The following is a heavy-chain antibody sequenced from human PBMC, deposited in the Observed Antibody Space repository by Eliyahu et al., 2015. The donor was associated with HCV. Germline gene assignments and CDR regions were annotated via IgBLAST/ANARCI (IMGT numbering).Heavy chain of an antibody. J-gene: IGHJ4*02. V-gene: IGHV3-23*04. Sequence: EVQLVKSGGGLVQPGGSLRLSCAASGFXFRSYAMSWVRQAPGKGLEWVSAISGSGRSTYYADSVKGRFTISRDNSKNTLYLQMNGLRAEDTAVYYCAKVPNSGDYYYFDYWGQGTLVTVSS. D-gene: IGHD1-26*01. CDR3: AKVPNSGDYYYFDY. CDR2: ISGSGRST. CDR1: GFXFRSYA.